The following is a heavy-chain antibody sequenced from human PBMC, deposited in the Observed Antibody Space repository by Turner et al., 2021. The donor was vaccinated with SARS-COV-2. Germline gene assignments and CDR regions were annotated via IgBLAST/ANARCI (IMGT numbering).Heavy chain of an antibody. CDR1: GGSISSSSYY. J-gene: IGHJ6*02. D-gene: IGHD1-26*01. CDR3: AGEVVVLTTTHYGMDV. Sequence: QLQLPESSPGLVKPSETLSLTCTVSGGSISSSSYYWGWISQPPGKGLEWIGSIYYRGITYYNPSLKSRVTISVDTSKNQFSLKLISVTAADTAVYYCAGEVVVLTTTHYGMDVWGQGTTVTVSS. CDR2: IYYRGIT. V-gene: IGHV4-39*01.